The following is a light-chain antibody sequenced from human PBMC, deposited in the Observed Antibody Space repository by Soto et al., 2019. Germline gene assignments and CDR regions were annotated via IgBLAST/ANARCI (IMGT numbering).Light chain of an antibody. CDR2: ELS. V-gene: IGLV2-14*01. CDR3: NSYTSKSTGV. Sequence: QAVVTQPASVSGSPGQSITISCTGTSSDVGGYNYVSWYQQHPGKAPKLIIYELSNRPSGVSNRFSGSKSGNTASLTISGLQAEDEADYYCNSYTSKSTGVFGTGTKLTIL. J-gene: IGLJ1*01. CDR1: SSDVGGYNY.